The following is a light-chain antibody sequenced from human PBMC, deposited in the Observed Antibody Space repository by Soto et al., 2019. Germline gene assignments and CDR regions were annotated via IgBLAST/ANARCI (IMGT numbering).Light chain of an antibody. CDR1: SSDVGGYNY. CDR3: SSYTSSISVV. Sequence: QSVLTQPASVSGSPGQSITISCTGTSSDVGGYNYVSWYQQHPGKAPKLMIYDVSNRPSGVSNRFSGSKSGNTASLTISGLQAEDEADYYCSSYTSSISVVFGGGTKRTVL. CDR2: DVS. J-gene: IGLJ2*01. V-gene: IGLV2-14*01.